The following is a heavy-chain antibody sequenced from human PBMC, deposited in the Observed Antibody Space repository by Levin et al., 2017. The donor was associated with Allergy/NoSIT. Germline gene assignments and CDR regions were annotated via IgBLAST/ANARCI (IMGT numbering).Heavy chain of an antibody. CDR2: IIPKYAPG. CDR1: GGNFRNYA. V-gene: IGHV1-69*01. CDR3: ASGSPITTVHYAVDV. Sequence: LGESLKISCKSYGGNFRNYAFTWVRQARGQGLEWMGGIIPKYAPGNLAQRFQGRLTITADESTTTSYMDLSSLTSADTAVYYCASGSPITTVHYAVDVWGHGTTVTVSS. D-gene: IGHD3-22*01. J-gene: IGHJ6*02.